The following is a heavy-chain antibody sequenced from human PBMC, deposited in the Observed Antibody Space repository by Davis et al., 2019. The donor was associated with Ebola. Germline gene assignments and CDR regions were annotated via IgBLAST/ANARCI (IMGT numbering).Heavy chain of an antibody. CDR2: VHADGSS. D-gene: IGHD5-12*01. V-gene: IGHV4-34*01. J-gene: IGHJ4*02. CDR3: ARGPYSGWPVGVF. Sequence: PSETLSLTCDVYGGSFSGYHWIWIRQPPGKGLEWIGEVHADGSSNYSPSLKSRATISLDTSKKQFSLNLRSVTAADTAIYHCARGPYSGWPVGVFWSQGTLVTVSS. CDR1: GGSFSGYH.